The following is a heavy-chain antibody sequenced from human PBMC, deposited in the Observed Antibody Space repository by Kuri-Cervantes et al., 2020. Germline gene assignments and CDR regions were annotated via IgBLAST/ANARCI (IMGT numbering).Heavy chain of an antibody. CDR1: GASVSTSTFF. V-gene: IGHV4-39*01. Sequence: SETLSLTCSVSGASVSTSTFFWGWIRQPPGKGLEWIGSISSSGNSTYSPSLQSRVMISVDTSKNQFFLTLKSVTAADTAVYYCARGYFDSSGYYFDYWGQGTLVTVSS. J-gene: IGHJ4*02. D-gene: IGHD3-22*01. CDR3: ARGYFDSSGYYFDY. CDR2: ISSSGNS.